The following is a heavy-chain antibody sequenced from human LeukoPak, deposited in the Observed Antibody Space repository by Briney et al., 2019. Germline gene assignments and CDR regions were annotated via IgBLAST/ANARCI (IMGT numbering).Heavy chain of an antibody. Sequence: GGSLRLSCAASGFTFSNYAMSWVRQAPGKGLEWVSPISSTSYYIYYADSVKGRFTISRENAKNSLYLQMNSLRAEDTAVYYCARDRYYGSGSYATDYWGQGTLLTVSS. J-gene: IGHJ4*02. D-gene: IGHD3-10*01. V-gene: IGHV3-21*01. CDR3: ARDRYYGSGSYATDY. CDR2: ISSTSYYI. CDR1: GFTFSNYA.